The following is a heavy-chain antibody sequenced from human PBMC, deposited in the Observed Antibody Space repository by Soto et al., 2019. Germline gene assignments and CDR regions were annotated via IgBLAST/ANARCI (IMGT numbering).Heavy chain of an antibody. CDR2: ISGSGDST. CDR3: AKDSNYDIPNWFDP. CDR1: GFTLSSHA. V-gene: IGHV3-23*01. Sequence: PGGSLRLSCAASGFTLSSHAMSWVRQAPGKGLEWVSAISGSGDSTYYADSVKGRFTISRDNSKNTLYLQMNSLRAEDTAVYYCAKDSNYDIPNWFDPWGQGTLVTVSS. J-gene: IGHJ5*02. D-gene: IGHD3-9*01.